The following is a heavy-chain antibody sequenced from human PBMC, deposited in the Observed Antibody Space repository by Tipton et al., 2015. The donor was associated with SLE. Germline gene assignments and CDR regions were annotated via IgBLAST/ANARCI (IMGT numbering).Heavy chain of an antibody. J-gene: IGHJ4*02. D-gene: IGHD4-17*01. CDR1: GASITSYF. CDR2: IYHSGST. CDR3: ARHAGDYAYFDS. V-gene: IGHV4-59*08. Sequence: TLSLTCNVSGASITSYFWSWIRQPPGKGLEWMGWIYHSGSTKYNPSLKSRVTISEDTSKQQFSLKLSSLTAADTAVYYCARHAGDYAYFDSWGQGTLVTVSS.